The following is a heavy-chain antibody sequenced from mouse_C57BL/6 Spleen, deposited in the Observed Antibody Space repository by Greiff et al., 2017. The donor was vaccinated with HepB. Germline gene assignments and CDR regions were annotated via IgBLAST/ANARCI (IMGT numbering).Heavy chain of an antibody. CDR1: GYTFTDYY. V-gene: IGHV1-26*01. CDR2: INPNNGGT. J-gene: IGHJ4*01. Sequence: EVQLQQSGPELVKPGASVKISCKASGYTFTDYYMNWVKQSHGKSLEWIGDINPNNGGTSYNQKFKGKATLTVDKSSSTAYMELRSLTSEDSAVYYCAREWAYGYAMDYWGQGTSVTVSS. D-gene: IGHD1-2*01. CDR3: AREWAYGYAMDY.